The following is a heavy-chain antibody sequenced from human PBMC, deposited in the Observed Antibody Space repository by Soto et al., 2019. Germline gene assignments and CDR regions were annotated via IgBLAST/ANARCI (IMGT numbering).Heavy chain of an antibody. CDR1: GFTFSSYA. Sequence: GGSLRLSCAASGFTFSSYAMSWVRQAPGKGLEWVSAISGSGGSTYYADSVKGRFTISRDNSKNTLYLQMNSLRAEYTAVYYCAKEVRMPGDAFDIWGQVTMVTVSS. CDR3: AKEVRMPGDAFDI. V-gene: IGHV3-23*01. CDR2: ISGSGGST. J-gene: IGHJ3*02. D-gene: IGHD2-2*01.